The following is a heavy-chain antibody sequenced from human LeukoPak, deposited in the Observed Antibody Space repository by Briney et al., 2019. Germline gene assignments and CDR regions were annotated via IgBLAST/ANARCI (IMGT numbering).Heavy chain of an antibody. D-gene: IGHD3-22*01. CDR2: ISWNSGSI. J-gene: IGHJ3*02. CDR1: GFTFDDYA. V-gene: IGHV3-9*01. Sequence: PGRSLRLSCAASGFTFDDYAMHWVRQAPGKGLERVSGISWNSGSIGYADSVKGRFTISRDNAKNSLYLQMNSLRAEDTALYYCAKDLHDSSGYYYPGAFDIWGQGTMVTVSS. CDR3: AKDLHDSSGYYYPGAFDI.